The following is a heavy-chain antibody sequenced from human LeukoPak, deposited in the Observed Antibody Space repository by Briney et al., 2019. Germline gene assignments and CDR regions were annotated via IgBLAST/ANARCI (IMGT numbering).Heavy chain of an antibody. CDR2: ISYDGSHE. CDR3: AKSQLIRNYHPPGY. D-gene: IGHD1-7*01. Sequence: GGSLRLSCAASRFTFSSYGMHWVRQAPGKGLEWVALISYDGSHEYYPASVKGRFTISRDNSKNTLSLQMKSLRPEDTSVCYCAKSQLIRNYHPPGYWGQGTLVTVSS. CDR1: RFTFSSYG. V-gene: IGHV3-30*18. J-gene: IGHJ4*02.